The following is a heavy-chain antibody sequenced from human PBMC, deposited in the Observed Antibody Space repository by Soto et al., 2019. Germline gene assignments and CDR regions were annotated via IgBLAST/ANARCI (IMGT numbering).Heavy chain of an antibody. J-gene: IGHJ6*02. V-gene: IGHV1-2*04. CDR1: GYTFTGYY. CDR2: INPNSGGT. Sequence: ASVKVSCKASGYTFTGYYMHWVRQAPGQGLEWMGWINPNSGGTNYAQKFQGWVTMTRDTSISTAYMELSRLRSDDTAVYYCARDPVGYSYGYGPEDYYYYYGMDVWGQGTTVTVSS. D-gene: IGHD5-18*01. CDR3: ARDPVGYSYGYGPEDYYYYYGMDV.